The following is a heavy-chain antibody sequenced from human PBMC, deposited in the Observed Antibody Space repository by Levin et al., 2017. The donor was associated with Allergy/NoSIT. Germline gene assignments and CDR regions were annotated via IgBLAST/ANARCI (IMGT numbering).Heavy chain of an antibody. D-gene: IGHD3-22*01. J-gene: IGHJ4*02. Sequence: SETLSLTCAVSGASLSGFSWSWLRQPPGKALEWIGYIYYSGSTHYNSSLKSRVTISVDRSKGQFSLNLRPLTAADTDGDYCAGGPYDGSKQVGAEFDYWGQGTPVTVSS. V-gene: IGHV4-30-2*01. CDR3: AGGPYDGSKQVGAEFDY. CDR1: GASLSGFS. CDR2: IYYSGST.